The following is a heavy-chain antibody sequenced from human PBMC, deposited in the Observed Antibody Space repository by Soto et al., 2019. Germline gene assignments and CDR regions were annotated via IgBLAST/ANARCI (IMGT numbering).Heavy chain of an antibody. D-gene: IGHD4-17*01. J-gene: IGHJ6*02. CDR2: IKSKTDGGTT. CDR1: GFTFSNAW. Sequence: GGSLRLSCAASGFTFSNAWMNWVRQAPGKGLEWVGRIKSKTDGGTTDYAAPVKGRFTISRDDSKNTPYLQMNSLKTEDTAVYYCTTYGDYAIEKVDYYYYGMDVWGQGTTGTVS. CDR3: TTYGDYAIEKVDYYYYGMDV. V-gene: IGHV3-15*07.